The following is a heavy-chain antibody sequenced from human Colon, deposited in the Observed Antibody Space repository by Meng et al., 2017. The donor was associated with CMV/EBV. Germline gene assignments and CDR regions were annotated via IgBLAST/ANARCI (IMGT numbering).Heavy chain of an antibody. D-gene: IGHD2-8*01. J-gene: IGHJ4*02. CDR1: DGSLSGYY. CDR2: FHYSGST. V-gene: IGHV4-34*01. Sequence: SETLSLTCAVDDGSLSGYYWTWIRQPPGKGLEWIGEFHYSGSTNYNPSLKSRVTISLDTSKNQFSLNLSSVTAADTAVYYCARLGGYCTSFSCRAQYFFDYWGQGILVTVSS. CDR3: ARLGGYCTSFSCRAQYFFDY.